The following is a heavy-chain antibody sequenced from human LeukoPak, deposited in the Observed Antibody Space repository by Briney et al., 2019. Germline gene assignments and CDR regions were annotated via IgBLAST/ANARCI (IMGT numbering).Heavy chain of an antibody. CDR1: GFTFSSYA. CDR2: ISGSGGST. J-gene: IGHJ4*02. V-gene: IGHV3-23*01. Sequence: GGSLRLSCAASGFTFSSYAMSWVRQAPGKGLGWVSAISGSGGSTYYADSVKGRFTISRDNSKNTLYLQMNSLRAEDTAVYYCAKDLGYSSGWYEFGYWGQGTLVTVSS. CDR3: AKDLGYSSGWYEFGY. D-gene: IGHD6-19*01.